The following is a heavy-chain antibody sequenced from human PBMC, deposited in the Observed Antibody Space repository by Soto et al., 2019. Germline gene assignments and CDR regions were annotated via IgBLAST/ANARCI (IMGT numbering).Heavy chain of an antibody. CDR3: AKDPFRGGAGIQYFDY. V-gene: IGHV3-9*01. Sequence: GGSLRLSCAASGFTFDDYAMHWVRQPPGKGLEWVSGISWNSDNIAYADSVRGRFTISRDNAKNSLYLQVNSLRAEDTALYYCAKDPFRGGAGIQYFDYWGQGTLVTVSS. CDR1: GFTFDDYA. D-gene: IGHD6-19*01. J-gene: IGHJ4*02. CDR2: ISWNSDNI.